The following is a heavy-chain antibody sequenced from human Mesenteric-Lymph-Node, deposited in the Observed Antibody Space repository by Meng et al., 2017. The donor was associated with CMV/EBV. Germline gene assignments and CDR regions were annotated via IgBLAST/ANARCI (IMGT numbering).Heavy chain of an antibody. CDR3: ARDGMLSGSYFGRDDYFDY. Sequence: GESLKISCAASGFTFDDYGMSLVRQTPGKGLEWVSGINWTGGSTGYADSVKGRFTISRDNTKNSLYLQMNSLRAEDTALYYCARDGMLSGSYFGRDDYFDYWGQGTLVTVSS. J-gene: IGHJ4*02. V-gene: IGHV3-20*04. D-gene: IGHD1-26*01. CDR1: GFTFDDYG. CDR2: INWTGGST.